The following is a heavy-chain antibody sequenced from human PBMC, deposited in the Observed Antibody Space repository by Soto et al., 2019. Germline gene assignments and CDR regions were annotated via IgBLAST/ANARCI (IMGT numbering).Heavy chain of an antibody. CDR3: AKSKDCSGGSCYPPFSEYFQH. CDR1: GFTFSSYA. Sequence: PGGSLRLSCAASGFTFSSYAMSWVRQAPGKGLEWVSAISGSGGSTYYADSVKGRFTISRDNSKNTLYLQMNSLRAEDTAVYYCAKSKDCSGGSCYPPFSEYFQHCGQGT. V-gene: IGHV3-23*01. CDR2: ISGSGGST. J-gene: IGHJ1*01. D-gene: IGHD2-15*01.